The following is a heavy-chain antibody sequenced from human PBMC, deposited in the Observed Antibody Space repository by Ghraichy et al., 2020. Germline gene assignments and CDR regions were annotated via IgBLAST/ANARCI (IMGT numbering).Heavy chain of an antibody. CDR1: GYSFTSYA. CDR2: ISTDSGDT. J-gene: IGHJ4*02. CDR3: VRWDAEAY. D-gene: IGHD1-26*01. Sequence: ASVKVSCKTSGYSFTSYAISGVRQAPGQGLEWMGWISTDSGDTKYAQKFQDRVTVTKETSTSTVYMEMQSLRSDDTAIYYCVRWDAEAYWGQGTLVTVSS. V-gene: IGHV1-18*04.